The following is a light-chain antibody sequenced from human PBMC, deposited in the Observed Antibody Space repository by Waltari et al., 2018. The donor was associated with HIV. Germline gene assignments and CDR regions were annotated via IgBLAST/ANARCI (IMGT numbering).Light chain of an antibody. J-gene: IGLJ2*01. CDR3: SSFAPTNKFYVL. V-gene: IGLV2-8*01. CDR1: SSDIRGYNY. CDR2: EVT. Sequence: QSTLTQPPSASGSPGQSVTISCTGTSSDIRGYNYVPWYQQHPGKAPKLIMTEVTKRPSCVPDRFSGSKSGNTASLTVSGLQADDEALYYCSSFAPTNKFYVLFGGGTTLTVL.